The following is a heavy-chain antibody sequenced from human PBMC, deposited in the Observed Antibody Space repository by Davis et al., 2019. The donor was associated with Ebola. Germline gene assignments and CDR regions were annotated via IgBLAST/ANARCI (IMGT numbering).Heavy chain of an antibody. D-gene: IGHD2-8*01. J-gene: IGHJ6*04. CDR3: ARDRAYCTHGACFTRYHDYGLDV. CDR2: ISAYNGHT. Sequence: AASVKVSCKASGGTFSSYTINWVRQAPGQGLEWMGWISAYNGHTDYAQNLQGRLTMTTETSTSTAYMELRGLTSDDAAVYYCARDRAYCTHGACFTRYHDYGLDVWGKGTTVTVSS. CDR1: GGTFSSYT. V-gene: IGHV1-18*01.